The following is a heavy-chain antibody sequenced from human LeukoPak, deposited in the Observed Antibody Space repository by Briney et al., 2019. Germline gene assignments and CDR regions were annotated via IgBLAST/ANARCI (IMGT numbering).Heavy chain of an antibody. V-gene: IGHV4-31*03. CDR1: GGPISSGGYY. J-gene: IGHJ3*02. D-gene: IGHD3-10*01. Sequence: PSETLSLTCTVSGGPISSGGYYWSWIRQHPGKGLEWIGYIYYSGSTYYNPSLKSRVTISVDTSMNQFSLKLSSVTAADTAVYYCARVPSGDAFDIWGQGTMVTVSS. CDR3: ARVPSGDAFDI. CDR2: IYYSGST.